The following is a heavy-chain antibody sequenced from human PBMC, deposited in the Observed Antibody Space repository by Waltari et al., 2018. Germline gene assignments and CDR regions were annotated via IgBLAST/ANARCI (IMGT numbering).Heavy chain of an antibody. CDR1: GFPFCRPG. CDR2: IRYDGSNK. J-gene: IGHJ2*01. CDR3: AKDRLNWYFDL. V-gene: IGHV3-30*02. Sequence: VQLVESGGGLVQPGGSLRLPCAASGFPFCRPGSHLVRQAPGKGLEWGAFIRYDGSNKYYADSVKGRFTISRDNSKNTLYLQMNSLRAEDTAVYYCAKDRLNWYFDLWGRGTLVTVSS.